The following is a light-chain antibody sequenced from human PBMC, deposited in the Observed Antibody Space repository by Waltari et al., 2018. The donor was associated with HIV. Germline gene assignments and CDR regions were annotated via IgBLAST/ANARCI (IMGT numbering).Light chain of an antibody. CDR2: DAS. CDR1: QSVSSY. J-gene: IGKJ1*01. V-gene: IGKV3-11*01. Sequence: EIVLTQSPATLSFSPGERATLSCRASQSVSSYLAWYQQKPGQAPRLLIYDASNRATGIPGRFSGSGSGTDFTLTISSLEPEDFAVYYCQRYGRSRTFGQGTKVEIK. CDR3: QRYGRSRT.